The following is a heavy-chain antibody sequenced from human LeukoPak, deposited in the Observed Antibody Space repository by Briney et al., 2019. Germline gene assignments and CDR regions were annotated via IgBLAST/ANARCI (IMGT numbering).Heavy chain of an antibody. V-gene: IGHV4-4*07. D-gene: IGHD3-22*01. CDR3: ARDGRGYYDSSGYSNPNAFDI. CDR1: GYSISSGYF. CDR2: IYTSGST. Sequence: SESLSLTCTVSGYSISSGYFWGWTRPPAGKGLEGIGRIYTSGSTNYNPSLKSRVTMPVDTSKNHFSLNLSSVIAAHTAVYYFARDGRGYYDSSGYSNPNAFDIWGQGTMVTVSS. J-gene: IGHJ3*02.